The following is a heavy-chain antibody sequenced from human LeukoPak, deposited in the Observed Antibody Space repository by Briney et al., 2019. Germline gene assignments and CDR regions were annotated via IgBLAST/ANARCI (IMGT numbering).Heavy chain of an antibody. CDR1: GYTFTSYG. CDR2: IRTHDGNT. Sequence: ASVKVSCKTSGYTFTSYGISWVRQAPGQGLEWVGRIRTHDGNTNNAPKLQGRVTMTTDTSTSTSYMELRSLRSDDTAVYYCVTMGYWGQGTLVTVSS. CDR3: VTMGY. V-gene: IGHV1-18*01. J-gene: IGHJ4*02. D-gene: IGHD3-10*01.